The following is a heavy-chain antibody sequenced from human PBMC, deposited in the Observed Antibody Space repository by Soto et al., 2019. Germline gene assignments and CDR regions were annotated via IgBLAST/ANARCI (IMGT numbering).Heavy chain of an antibody. CDR1: GFTFSSYA. CDR2: SSGSGGST. D-gene: IGHD3-22*01. CDR3: ANFAARGYYAAFDI. V-gene: IGHV3-23*01. Sequence: GGSLRLSCAASGFTFSSYAMSWVRQAPGKGLEWVSASSGSGGSTYYADSVKGRFNISRDNSKNTLYMQMNSLRAEDTAVYYCANFAARGYYAAFDIWAQGTMVTVSS. J-gene: IGHJ3*02.